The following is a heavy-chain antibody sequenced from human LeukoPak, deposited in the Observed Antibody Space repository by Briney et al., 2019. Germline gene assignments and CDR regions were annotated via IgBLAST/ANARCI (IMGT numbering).Heavy chain of an antibody. V-gene: IGHV3-49*04. CDR2: IRSKAYGGTT. J-gene: IGHJ4*02. D-gene: IGHD5-18*01. Sequence: GGSLRLSCAASGFTFSSYAMSWARQAPGKGLEWVGFIRSKAYGGTTEYAASVKGRFTISRDDSKSIAYLQMNSLKTEDTAVYYCTRTAMVKYFDYWGQGTLVTVSS. CDR1: GFTFSSYA. CDR3: TRTAMVKYFDY.